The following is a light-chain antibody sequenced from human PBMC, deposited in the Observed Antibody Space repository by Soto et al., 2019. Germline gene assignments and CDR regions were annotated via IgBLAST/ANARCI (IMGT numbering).Light chain of an antibody. CDR3: QSYASSLSANFV. CDR2: KNN. V-gene: IGLV1-44*01. J-gene: IGLJ1*01. Sequence: QSVLTQPPSASGTPGQRVTISCSGSSSNIETNTVNWYQQLPRTAPKLLIYKNNQRPSGVPARFYGSKYGTSASLAITGLRADDEAYYYCQSYASSLSANFVFGTGSKVT. CDR1: SSNIETNT.